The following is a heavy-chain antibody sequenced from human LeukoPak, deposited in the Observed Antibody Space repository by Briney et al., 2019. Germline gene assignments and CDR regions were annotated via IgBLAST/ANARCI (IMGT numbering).Heavy chain of an antibody. Sequence: ASVKVSCKASGYTFTSYGISWVRQAPGQGLEWMGWISAYNGNTNYAQKLQGRATMTTDTSTSTAYMELRSLRSDDTAVYYCARVGASSGYYYFDYWGQGTLVTVSS. CDR2: ISAYNGNT. J-gene: IGHJ4*02. V-gene: IGHV1-18*01. CDR1: GYTFTSYG. CDR3: ARVGASSGYYYFDY. D-gene: IGHD3-22*01.